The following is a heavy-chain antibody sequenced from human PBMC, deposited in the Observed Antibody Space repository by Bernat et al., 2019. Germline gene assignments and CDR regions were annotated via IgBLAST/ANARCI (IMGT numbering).Heavy chain of an antibody. CDR3: ARGKYCTNGVCYFADY. D-gene: IGHD2-8*01. V-gene: IGHV3-30-3*01. CDR1: GFTFSSYA. CDR2: ISYDGSNK. Sequence: QVQLVESGGGVVQPGRSLRLSCAASGFTFSSYAMHWVRQAPGKGLEWVAVISYDGSNKYYADSVKGRLTISRDNSKNTLYLQMNSLRAEDTAVYYCARGKYCTNGVCYFADYWGQGTLVTVSS. J-gene: IGHJ4*02.